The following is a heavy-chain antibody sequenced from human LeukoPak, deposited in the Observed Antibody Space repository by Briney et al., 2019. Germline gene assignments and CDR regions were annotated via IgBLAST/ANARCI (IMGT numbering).Heavy chain of an antibody. Sequence: GESLKTSCKGSGYNFTNYWIGWVRQMPGKGLEWMGIIYPGDSDTTYSPSFQAQVTISADKPISTAYLQWSSLKASDTAMYYCARRRDGYNYVGTDYWGQGTLVTVSS. D-gene: IGHD5-24*01. CDR2: IYPGDSDT. V-gene: IGHV5-51*01. CDR1: GYNFTNYW. CDR3: ARRRDGYNYVGTDY. J-gene: IGHJ4*02.